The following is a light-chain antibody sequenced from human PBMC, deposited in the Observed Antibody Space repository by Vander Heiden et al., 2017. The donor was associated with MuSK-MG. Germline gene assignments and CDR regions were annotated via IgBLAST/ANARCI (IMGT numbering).Light chain of an antibody. CDR3: QEDDTYSRA. V-gene: IGKV1-5*03. CDR1: QSVSTW. CDR2: KAS. J-gene: IGKJ1*01. Sequence: DIQMTQSPSTLSASVGDRVTITCRASQSVSTWLAWYQQKPGKAPNLLIYKASLLESGVPSRFSGSGSGTEFTLTISSLQPDDFAIYYCQEDDTYSRAFGQGTRVEIK.